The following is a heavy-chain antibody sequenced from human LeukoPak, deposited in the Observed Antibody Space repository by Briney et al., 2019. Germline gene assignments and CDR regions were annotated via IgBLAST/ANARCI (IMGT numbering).Heavy chain of an antibody. CDR1: GGSFSGYY. J-gene: IGHJ4*02. D-gene: IGHD3-16*02. Sequence: PSETLSLTCAVYGGSFSGYYWSWIRQPPGKGLEWIGEINHSGSTNYNPSPKSRVTISVDTSKNQFSLKLSSVTAADTAVYYCARGPNYVWGSYRYKYFDYWGQGTLVTVSS. CDR3: ARGPNYVWGSYRYKYFDY. CDR2: INHSGST. V-gene: IGHV4-34*01.